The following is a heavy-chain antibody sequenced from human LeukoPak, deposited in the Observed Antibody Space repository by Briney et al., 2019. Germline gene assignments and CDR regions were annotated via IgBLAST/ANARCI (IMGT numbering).Heavy chain of an antibody. D-gene: IGHD3-22*01. Sequence: SETLSLTCTVSGGSVSSGSYYWSWIRQPPGKGLEWTGYIYYSGSTNYNPSLKSRITISVDTSKNQFSLKLSSVTAADTAVYYCARVGYYDSSGYYPDDLYYFDYWGQGTLVTVSS. V-gene: IGHV4-61*01. CDR1: GGSVSSGSYY. J-gene: IGHJ4*02. CDR2: IYYSGST. CDR3: ARVGYYDSSGYYPDDLYYFDY.